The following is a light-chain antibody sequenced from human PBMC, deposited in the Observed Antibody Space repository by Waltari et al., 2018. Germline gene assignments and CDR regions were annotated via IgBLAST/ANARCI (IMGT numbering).Light chain of an antibody. CDR2: AAS. J-gene: IGKJ2*01. V-gene: IGKV1-39*01. CDR1: QSISSY. CDR3: QQSHSAPLMYT. Sequence: DIQMNQSPSSLSASVGDRVTITCRASQSISSYLNWYQQKPGKAPKLLIYAASRLQSGVPSRFSGSGSGTDFTLTISSLQHEDFATYYCQQSHSAPLMYTFGQGTKLEIK.